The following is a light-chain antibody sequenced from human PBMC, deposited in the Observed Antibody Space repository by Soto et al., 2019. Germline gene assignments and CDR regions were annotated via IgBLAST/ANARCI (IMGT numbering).Light chain of an antibody. CDR3: QQYNTYWT. Sequence: ALRMTQSPSSFSASTGDRVTITCRASQGISSYLAWYQQKPGKAPKLLIYKASNLESGVPSRFSGGGFGTEFTLTISSLQPDDFATYYCQQYNTYWTFGQGTKVDIK. V-gene: IGKV1-8*01. J-gene: IGKJ1*01. CDR1: QGISSY. CDR2: KAS.